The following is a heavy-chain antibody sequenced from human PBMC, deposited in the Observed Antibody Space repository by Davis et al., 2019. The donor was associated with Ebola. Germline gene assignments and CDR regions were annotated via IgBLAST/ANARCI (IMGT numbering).Heavy chain of an antibody. D-gene: IGHD1-26*01. CDR2: IIPIFGTA. Sequence: SVKVSCKASGGTFSSYAISWVRQAPGQGLEWMGGIIPIFGTANYAQNFQGRVTITADKSTNTVYMELSSLRSEDTAVYYCARDWEIGTNTSPFVYWGQGTLVTVSS. J-gene: IGHJ4*02. CDR1: GGTFSSYA. CDR3: ARDWEIGTNTSPFVY. V-gene: IGHV1-69*06.